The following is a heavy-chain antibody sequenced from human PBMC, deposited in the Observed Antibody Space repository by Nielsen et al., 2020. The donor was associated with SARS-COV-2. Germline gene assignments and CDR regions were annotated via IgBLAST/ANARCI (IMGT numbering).Heavy chain of an antibody. CDR1: GKTFSNFW. J-gene: IGHJ6*02. D-gene: IGHD2-2*01. V-gene: IGHV5-51*01. CDR3: ARLGCSSSDCYGLFHHYYGMDV. CDR2: IFPADSDT. Sequence: GESLKISCKGSGKTFSNFWITWVRQVPGKGLEWMGIIFPADSDTRYNPSFQGQVTISAANSITTAYLQWSRLKASDTATYYCARLGCSSSDCYGLFHHYYGMDVWGQGTTVTVSS.